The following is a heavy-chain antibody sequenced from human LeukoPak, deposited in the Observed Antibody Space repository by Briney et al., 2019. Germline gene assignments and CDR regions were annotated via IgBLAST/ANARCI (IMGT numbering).Heavy chain of an antibody. V-gene: IGHV4-34*01. CDR1: GGSFSANY. CDR2: INHTGRT. J-gene: IGHJ3*02. D-gene: IGHD3-22*01. Sequence: PSETLSLTCAVSGGSFSANYWSWIRQPPGEGPEWIGEINHTGRTNYIPSLKSRVTISVDMSKNQFSLKLSSVTAADTAVYYCARGPYSYDSSGAFDIWGQGTMVTVSS. CDR3: ARGPYSYDSSGAFDI.